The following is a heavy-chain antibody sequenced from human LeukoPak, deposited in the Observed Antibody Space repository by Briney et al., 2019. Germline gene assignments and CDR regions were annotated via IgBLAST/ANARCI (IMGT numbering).Heavy chain of an antibody. CDR2: INPSGIT. CDR1: GGSLSGYY. D-gene: IGHD4-17*01. CDR3: ARALPTVTTYFDS. Sequence: HSETLSLTCAVSGGSLSGYYWSWIRQPPGKGLEWIGEINPSGITNYNPSFKSRVTISADTSKSQFSLEVRSVTAADTAMFYWARALPTVTTYFDSWGQGTLLTVSP. J-gene: IGHJ4*02. V-gene: IGHV4-34*01.